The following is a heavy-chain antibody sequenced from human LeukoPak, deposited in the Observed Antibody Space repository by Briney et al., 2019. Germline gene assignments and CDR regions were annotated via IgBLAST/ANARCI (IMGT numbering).Heavy chain of an antibody. V-gene: IGHV3-9*01. CDR2: ISWNSGSI. D-gene: IGHD5-18*01. CDR3: AKDKIHGPSWTFDY. Sequence: GGSLRLSCAASGFTFDDYAMHWVRQAPGKGLEWVSGISWNSGSIGYADSVKGRFTISRDNAKNSLYLQMNSLRAEDTALYYCAKDKIHGPSWTFDYWGQGTLVTVSS. J-gene: IGHJ4*02. CDR1: GFTFDDYA.